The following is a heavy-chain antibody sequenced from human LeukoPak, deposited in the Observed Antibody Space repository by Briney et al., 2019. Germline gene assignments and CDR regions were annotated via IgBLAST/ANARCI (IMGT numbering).Heavy chain of an antibody. V-gene: IGHV4-4*07. CDR3: ARTTIFGVVLGMDV. Sequence: SETLSLTCTVSGGSISSYYWSWIRQPAGKGLEWIGRMYTSGSTNYNPSLKSRVTMSVDTSKNQFSLKLSSVTAADTAIYYCARTTIFGVVLGMDVWGKGTTVTVSS. CDR2: MYTSGST. CDR1: GGSISSYY. D-gene: IGHD3-3*01. J-gene: IGHJ6*04.